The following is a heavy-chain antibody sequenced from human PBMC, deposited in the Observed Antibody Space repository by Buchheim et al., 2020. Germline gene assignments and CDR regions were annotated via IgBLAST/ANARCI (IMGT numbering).Heavy chain of an antibody. CDR2: ISYDGSNK. D-gene: IGHD6-13*01. J-gene: IGHJ4*02. V-gene: IGHV3-30*18. Sequence: VQLVESGGGLVQPGGSLRLSCAASGFTFSSYGMHWVRQAPGKGLEWVAVISYDGSNKYYADSVKGRFTISRDNSKNTLYLQMNSLRAEGTAVYYCAKGILAAVTANLGYWGQGTL. CDR3: AKGILAAVTANLGY. CDR1: GFTFSSYG.